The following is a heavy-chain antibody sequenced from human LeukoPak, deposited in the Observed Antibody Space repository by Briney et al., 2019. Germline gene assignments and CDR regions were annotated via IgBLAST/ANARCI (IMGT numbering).Heavy chain of an antibody. CDR1: GDSVSSNSVT. V-gene: IGHV6-1*01. Sequence: SQTLSLTCAISGDSVSSNSVTWNWIRQSLSRGLEWLGWTYYRSTWYNDYAVSVRGRITVNPDTSKNQFSLHLNSVTPEDTAVYYCARRLTQYDCFDPWGQGILVTVSS. CDR2: TYYRSTWYN. CDR3: ARRLTQYDCFDP. D-gene: IGHD2-2*01. J-gene: IGHJ5*02.